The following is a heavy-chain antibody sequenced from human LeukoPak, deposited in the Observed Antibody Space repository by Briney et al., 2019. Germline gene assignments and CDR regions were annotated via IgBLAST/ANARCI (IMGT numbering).Heavy chain of an antibody. J-gene: IGHJ4*02. CDR2: IYHSGST. CDR1: GYSISSGYY. CDR3: ARAGRGYYDSSGYYFDY. Sequence: SETLSLTCTVSGYSISSGYYWGWIRQPPGKGLEWIGSIYHSGSTYYNPSLKSRVTISVDTSKNQFSLKLNSVTTADTAVYYCARAGRGYYDSSGYYFDYWGQGTLVTVSS. V-gene: IGHV4-38-2*02. D-gene: IGHD3-22*01.